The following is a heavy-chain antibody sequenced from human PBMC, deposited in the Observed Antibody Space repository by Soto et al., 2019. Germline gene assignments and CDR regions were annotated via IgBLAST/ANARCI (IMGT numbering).Heavy chain of an antibody. J-gene: IGHJ4*02. CDR1: GVTFSSYS. V-gene: IGHV3-48*03. CDR2: IFTTGTTI. Sequence: PGGSLRLCCVASGVTFSSYSMVWVRQAPGKGLEWVSYIFTTGTTIYYADSVKGRFTVSRDNAKNSVFLLLNSLRAEDTVVYYCARDKDWAFDYWGQGTPVTVSS. CDR3: ARDKDWAFDY. D-gene: IGHD3-9*01.